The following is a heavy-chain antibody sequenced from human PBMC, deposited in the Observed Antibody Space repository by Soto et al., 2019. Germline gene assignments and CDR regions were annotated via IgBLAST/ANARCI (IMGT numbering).Heavy chain of an antibody. CDR2: IYHSGST. D-gene: IGHD4-17*01. CDR1: GYSISSGYY. V-gene: IGHV4-38-2*01. Sequence: LSLTCAVSGYSISSGYYWGWIRQTPGKGLEWIASIYHSGSTYYNPPLKSRVTISVDTSKNQFSLKLTSVTAADTAVYYCARGAATVTPGWFDPWGQGIMVTVSS. J-gene: IGHJ5*02. CDR3: ARGAATVTPGWFDP.